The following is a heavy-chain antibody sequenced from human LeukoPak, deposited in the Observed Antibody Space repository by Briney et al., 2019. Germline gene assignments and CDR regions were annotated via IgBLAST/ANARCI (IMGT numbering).Heavy chain of an antibody. CDR2: IIPYIGTT. D-gene: IGHD5-12*01. CDR3: ARARDSGAGARVYFQH. Sequence: SVKVSCKASGHTFSSYAISWVRQAPGQGLEWMGGIIPYIGTTNYAQKFQGRVTITADESTSTTSMELSILRSEDKAAYYCARARDSGAGARVYFQHWGRGTLVTVSS. V-gene: IGHV1-69*01. CDR1: GHTFSSYA. J-gene: IGHJ1*01.